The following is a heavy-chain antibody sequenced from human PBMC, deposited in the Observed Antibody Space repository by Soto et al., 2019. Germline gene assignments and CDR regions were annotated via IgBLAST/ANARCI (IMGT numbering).Heavy chain of an antibody. D-gene: IGHD2-21*02. V-gene: IGHV4-31*02. J-gene: IGHJ4*02. CDR2: VYYSGSN. Sequence: WIRQHPGKGLEWIGSVYYSGSNNYHPPLKSRVTISVDTSKNQFSLKLSSVYAADTAVYYCARGAGGNFYFDYWGQGTLVTVSS. CDR3: ARGAGGNFYFDY.